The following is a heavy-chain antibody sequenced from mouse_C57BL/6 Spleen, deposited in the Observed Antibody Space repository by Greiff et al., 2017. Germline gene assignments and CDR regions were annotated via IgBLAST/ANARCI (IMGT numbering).Heavy chain of an antibody. CDR3: TLEGAIDY. CDR2: IDPETGGT. V-gene: IGHV1-15*01. Sequence: LVESGAELVRPGASVTLSCKASGYNLTDYEMHWVKQTPVHGLEWIGSIDPETGGTAYNQKFKGKAILTADKSSSTAYMELRGVTSEDSGVYYGTLEGAIDYWGQGTSVTVSS. CDR1: GYNLTDYE. J-gene: IGHJ4*01.